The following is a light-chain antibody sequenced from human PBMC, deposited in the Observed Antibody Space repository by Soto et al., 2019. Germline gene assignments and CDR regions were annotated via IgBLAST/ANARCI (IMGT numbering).Light chain of an antibody. Sequence: DIQLTHSPSFLSASVLDIVTITFRASQGINIFLAWFQQKPGKAPNLLISAASTLQSGVPSRFSGSGSETEFTLTITSLQPEDSATYYCQQRNSYPRTFGQGTKVDIK. V-gene: IGKV1-9*01. CDR3: QQRNSYPRT. CDR2: AAS. J-gene: IGKJ2*01. CDR1: QGINIF.